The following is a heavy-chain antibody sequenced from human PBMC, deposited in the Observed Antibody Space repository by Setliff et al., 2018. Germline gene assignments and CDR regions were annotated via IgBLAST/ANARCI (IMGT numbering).Heavy chain of an antibody. D-gene: IGHD3-9*01. Sequence: SETLSLTCTVSGGSISSGDYYWSWIRQPPGKGLEWIGYIYIGGSANYNPSLKSRVTISVDTSKNQFSLKLSSVTAADTAVYYCARLNYDILTGYYGSPYYYGMDVWGQGTTVTVSS. V-gene: IGHV4-30-4*08. J-gene: IGHJ6*02. CDR1: GGSISSGDYY. CDR3: ARLNYDILTGYYGSPYYYGMDV. CDR2: IYIGGSA.